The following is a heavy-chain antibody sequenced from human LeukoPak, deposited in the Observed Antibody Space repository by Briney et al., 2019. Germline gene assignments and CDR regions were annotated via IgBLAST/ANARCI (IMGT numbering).Heavy chain of an antibody. Sequence: SETLSLTCAVYGGSFSTYYWSWIRQSPGKGLEWIAEINHRGDTNYNPSVKSRVTISVDTSKNQFSLKVRSLTAADTAVYYCARGPTRSKTGYFDYWGQGTLVTVSS. J-gene: IGHJ4*03. V-gene: IGHV4-34*01. CDR3: ARGPTRSKTGYFDY. CDR2: INHRGDT. D-gene: IGHD1-1*01. CDR1: GGSFSTYY.